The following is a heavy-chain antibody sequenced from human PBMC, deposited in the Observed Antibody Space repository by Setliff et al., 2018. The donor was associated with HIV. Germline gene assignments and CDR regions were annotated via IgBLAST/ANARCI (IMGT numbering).Heavy chain of an antibody. CDR3: ARSSRGSLRDLDY. J-gene: IGHJ4*02. CDR1: GGSVIISHYY. V-gene: IGHV4-39*01. CDR2: GYYSGIT. Sequence: SETLSLTCTVSGGSVIISHYYWAWIRQPPGKGLEWIGCGYYSGITHYDPSLKSRVSISVDASKNQFSLRLNSVTVADTAVYFCARSSRGSLRDLDYWGPGTLVTVSS. D-gene: IGHD2-21*02.